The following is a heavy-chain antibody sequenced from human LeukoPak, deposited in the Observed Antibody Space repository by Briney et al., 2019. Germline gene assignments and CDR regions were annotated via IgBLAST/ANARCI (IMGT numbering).Heavy chain of an antibody. Sequence: SETLSLTCTVSGYSISNGYYWGWIRQPPGKGLEWIGSIYHSGSIYYNPSLKSRVTISVDTSKNQLSLKLSSVTAADTAVYYCARRGRFRCSSTSCYKNWFDPWGQGTLVTVSS. CDR2: IYHSGSI. CDR1: GYSISNGYY. J-gene: IGHJ5*02. CDR3: ARRGRFRCSSTSCYKNWFDP. D-gene: IGHD2-2*02. V-gene: IGHV4-38-2*02.